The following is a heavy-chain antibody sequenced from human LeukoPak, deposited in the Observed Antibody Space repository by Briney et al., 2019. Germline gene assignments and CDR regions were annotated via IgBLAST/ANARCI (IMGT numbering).Heavy chain of an antibody. CDR3: TRGMGTAHDY. D-gene: IGHD1-14*01. Sequence: PSETLSLTCTVSDVSISMYTRRSGWQPAGKGLEWIGRIYTSGSTSYNPSLKSRVTMSVDTSKNQFSLKLTSVTAADTAMYYCTRGMGTAHDYWGQGTLVTVSS. CDR1: DVSISMYT. CDR2: IYTSGST. J-gene: IGHJ4*02. V-gene: IGHV4-4*07.